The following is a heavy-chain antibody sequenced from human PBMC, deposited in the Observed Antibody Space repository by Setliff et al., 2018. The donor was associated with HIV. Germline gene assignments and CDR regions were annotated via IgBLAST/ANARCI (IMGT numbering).Heavy chain of an antibody. CDR2: ISSRGST. CDR3: ARRPPLTTGREYYFDF. V-gene: IGHV4-31*03. Sequence: LSLTCTVSGVSISSGGYYWNWIRQHPGKGLEWIGYISSRGSTYYNPSLKSRITMSVDTSQNQVSLKLSSVTAADTAVYYCARRPPLTTGREYYFDFWGQGTLVTVSS. J-gene: IGHJ4*02. D-gene: IGHD1-1*01. CDR1: GVSISSGGYY.